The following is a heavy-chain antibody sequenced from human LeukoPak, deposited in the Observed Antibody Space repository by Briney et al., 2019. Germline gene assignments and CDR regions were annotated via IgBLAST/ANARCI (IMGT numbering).Heavy chain of an antibody. J-gene: IGHJ6*03. Sequence: SGTLSLTCAVSGGSISSSNWWSWVRQPPGKGLEWIGEIYHSGSTNYNPSLKSRVTISVDKSKNQFSLKLSSVTAADTAVYYRARRPSGYSSGWYLWGYYYMDVWGKGTTVTISS. D-gene: IGHD6-19*01. CDR1: GGSISSSNW. V-gene: IGHV4-4*02. CDR3: ARRPSGYSSGWYLWGYYYMDV. CDR2: IYHSGST.